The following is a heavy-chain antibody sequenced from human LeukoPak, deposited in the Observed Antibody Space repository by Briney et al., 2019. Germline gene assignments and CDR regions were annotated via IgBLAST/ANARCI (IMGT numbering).Heavy chain of an antibody. Sequence: PGGSLRLSCAASGFTFSSFWMHWVRQGPGKGLVWVSRINSGGSETTYADSVKGRFTLSRDNAKNTLYLQMNSVRAEDHAVYYCVRDDTALAHFGMDVWGQGTTVTVSS. CDR2: INSGGSET. V-gene: IGHV3-74*01. CDR1: GFTFSSFW. D-gene: IGHD5-18*01. J-gene: IGHJ6*02. CDR3: VRDDTALAHFGMDV.